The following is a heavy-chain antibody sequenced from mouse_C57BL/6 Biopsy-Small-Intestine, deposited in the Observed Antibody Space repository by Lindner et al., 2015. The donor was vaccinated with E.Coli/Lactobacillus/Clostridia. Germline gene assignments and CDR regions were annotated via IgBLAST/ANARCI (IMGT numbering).Heavy chain of an antibody. V-gene: IGHV1-82*01. CDR2: IYPGDGDT. J-gene: IGHJ2*01. CDR1: GYAFSSSW. D-gene: IGHD4-1*01. Sequence: VQLQESGPELVKPGASVKISCKASGYAFSSSWMNWVKQRPGKGLEWIGRIYPGDGDTNYNGKFKGKATLTADKSSSTAYMQLSSLTSEDSAVYFCASRANWSFDYWGQGTTLTVPS. CDR3: ASRANWSFDY.